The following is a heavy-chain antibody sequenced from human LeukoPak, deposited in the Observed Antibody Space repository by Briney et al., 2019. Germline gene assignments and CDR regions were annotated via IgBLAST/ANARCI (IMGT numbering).Heavy chain of an antibody. CDR3: ARQIEIGHDYVDAFDI. CDR2: IYSGGST. V-gene: IGHV3-66*04. J-gene: IGHJ3*02. Sequence: GGSLRLSCAASGFTFSSYTMHWVRQAPGKGLEWVSVIYSGGSTYYADSVKGRFTISRDNSKNTLYLQMNSLRAEDTAVYYCARQIEIGHDYVDAFDIWGQGTMVTVSS. CDR1: GFTFSSYT. D-gene: IGHD4-17*01.